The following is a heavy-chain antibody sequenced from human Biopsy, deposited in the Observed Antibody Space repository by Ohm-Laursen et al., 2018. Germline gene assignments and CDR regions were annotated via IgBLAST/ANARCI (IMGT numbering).Heavy chain of an antibody. V-gene: IGHV1-46*01. CDR2: FNPGGGTA. CDR1: GYTFVNYY. Sequence: ASVKVSCKPSGYTFVNYYMHWVRQAPGQGLEWMGIFNPGGGTANYAQNFQRRVVMTRNMSTNTAYMELSSLTSDDTAVYYCARAGRDGYNWDYFDFGGQGTRVTVSS. J-gene: IGHJ4*02. CDR3: ARAGRDGYNWDYFDF. D-gene: IGHD5-24*01.